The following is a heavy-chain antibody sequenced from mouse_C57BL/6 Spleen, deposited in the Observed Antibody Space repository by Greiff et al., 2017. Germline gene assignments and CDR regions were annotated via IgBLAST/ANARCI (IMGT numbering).Heavy chain of an antibody. CDR1: GYTFTDYE. Sequence: QVQLKESGAELVRPGASVTLSCKASGYTFTDYEMHWAKQTPVHGLEWIGAIDPETGGTAYNQKFKGKAILTADKSSSTAYMELRSLTSEDSAVYYCTRKGSNSWFAYWGQGTLVTVAA. J-gene: IGHJ3*01. CDR3: TRKGSNSWFAY. V-gene: IGHV1-15*01. CDR2: IDPETGGT. D-gene: IGHD2-5*01.